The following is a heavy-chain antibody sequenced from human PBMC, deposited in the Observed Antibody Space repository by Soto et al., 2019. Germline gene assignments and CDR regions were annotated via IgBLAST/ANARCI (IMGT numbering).Heavy chain of an antibody. J-gene: IGHJ2*01. CDR3: ARHGALEQLVLSFDR. D-gene: IGHD1-1*01. Sequence: QLQMRESGPGLVRPSETLSLTCLLSGDSMLRSDHYWAWIRQFTWQGLEWIGSVYYSGTAYYNPSLQGTVAISIDTTKIQFSLKLSSVTAADTATSFCARHGALEQLVLSFDRWCRGILVSVSS. CDR2: VYYSGTA. V-gene: IGHV4-39*01. CDR1: GDSMLRSDHY.